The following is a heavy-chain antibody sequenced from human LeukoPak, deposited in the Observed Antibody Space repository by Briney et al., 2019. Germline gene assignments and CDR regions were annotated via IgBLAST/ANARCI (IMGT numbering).Heavy chain of an antibody. D-gene: IGHD3-9*01. CDR1: GGSISSYY. CDR2: IYTSGST. Sequence: PSETLSLACTVSGGSISSYYWSWIRQPAGKGLEWIGRIYTSGSTNYNPSLKSRVTMSVDTSKNQFSLKLSSVTAADTAVYYCARGAYPVLRYFDWSQTYFGYWGQGTLVTVSS. V-gene: IGHV4-4*07. J-gene: IGHJ4*02. CDR3: ARGAYPVLRYFDWSQTYFGY.